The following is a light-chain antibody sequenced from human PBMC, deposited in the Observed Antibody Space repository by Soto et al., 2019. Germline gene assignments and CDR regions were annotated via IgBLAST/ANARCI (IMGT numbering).Light chain of an antibody. CDR1: QGIGND. CDR2: AAS. J-gene: IGKJ1*01. Sequence: DIQMTQSPSSLSASVGDRVTITCRASQGIGNDLGWYQQRPGKAPNRLIYAASSLQSGVPSRFNGSGSGTEFTLTINSLQPEDFATYYCLQHNTYPRAFGQGTKVEIK. V-gene: IGKV1-17*01. CDR3: LQHNTYPRA.